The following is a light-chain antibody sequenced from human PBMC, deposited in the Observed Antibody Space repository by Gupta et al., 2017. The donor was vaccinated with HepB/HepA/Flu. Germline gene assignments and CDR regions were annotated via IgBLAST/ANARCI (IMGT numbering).Light chain of an antibody. J-gene: IGKJ2*04. CDR2: LAS. V-gene: IGKV2-28*01. Sequence: EIVMTQSPLSLPVTPGEPASISCRSSQSLLHSTGYNYLDWYLQRPGQSPQLLIYLASLRAAGVPDRFSGSGSGTDVTLKISRGEAEDVGVYYCRQALQTPRSSFGQGTKLEI. CDR1: QSLLHSTGYNY. CDR3: RQALQTPRSS.